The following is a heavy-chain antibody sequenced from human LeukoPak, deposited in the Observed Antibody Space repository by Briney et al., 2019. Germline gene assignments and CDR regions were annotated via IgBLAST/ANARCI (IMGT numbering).Heavy chain of an antibody. D-gene: IGHD1-26*01. J-gene: IGHJ4*02. CDR1: GFTFSNAW. Sequence: GGSLRLSCAVSGFTFSNAWTRWVRQAPGKGLEWVGRIRSKADGGTTDYAAPVKGRFTISRDDSKNTLYLQMNGLKTEDTAVYYCTTRGGSFSIFDYWGQGTLVTVSS. CDR2: IRSKADGGTT. V-gene: IGHV3-15*01. CDR3: TTRGGSFSIFDY.